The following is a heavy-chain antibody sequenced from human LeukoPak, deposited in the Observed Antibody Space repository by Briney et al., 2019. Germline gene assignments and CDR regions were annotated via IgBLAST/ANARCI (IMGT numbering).Heavy chain of an antibody. V-gene: IGHV3-23*01. Sequence: GGSLRLSCAASGFTFSNYAMSWVRQAPGKGLELVSSLSDNGGSPYYADSVKGRFTISRDNFKNTLHLHMNSLRVEDTAVYYCAKDPETYSSRWFDSWGQGTLVTVSS. CDR1: GFTFSNYA. CDR3: AKDPETYSSRWFDS. CDR2: LSDNGGSP. D-gene: IGHD2-21*01. J-gene: IGHJ5*01.